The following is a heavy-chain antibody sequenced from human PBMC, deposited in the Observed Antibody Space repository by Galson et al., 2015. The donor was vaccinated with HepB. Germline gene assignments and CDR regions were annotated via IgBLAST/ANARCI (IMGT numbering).Heavy chain of an antibody. V-gene: IGHV3-30*18. D-gene: IGHD4-11*01. CDR1: GFTLSSYG. J-gene: IGHJ6*03. Sequence: SLRLSCAASGFTLSSYGMHWVRQAPGKGLEWVAVISYDGSNKYYADSVKGRFTISRDNSKNTLYLQMNSLKAEDTAVYYCAKEGRNTVTYYYYYMDVWGKGTTVTVSS. CDR2: ISYDGSNK. CDR3: AKEGRNTVTYYYYYMDV.